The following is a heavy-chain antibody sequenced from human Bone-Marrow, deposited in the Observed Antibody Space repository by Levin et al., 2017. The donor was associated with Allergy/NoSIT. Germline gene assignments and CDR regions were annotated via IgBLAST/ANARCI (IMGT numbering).Heavy chain of an antibody. CDR1: GFTFSDHS. CDR2: VTSRSSYI. CDR3: ARDVGGQQELNTSYCFGS. Sequence: GESLKISCAASGFTFSDHSMSWVRQAPGKGLEWVASVTSRSSYIDYADSVKGRFMISRGNAEKSLYLQMNNLRVEDTAVYYCARDVGGQQELNTSYCFGSWCQGSLVAVSS. J-gene: IGHJ4*02. D-gene: IGHD1-7*01. V-gene: IGHV3-21*01.